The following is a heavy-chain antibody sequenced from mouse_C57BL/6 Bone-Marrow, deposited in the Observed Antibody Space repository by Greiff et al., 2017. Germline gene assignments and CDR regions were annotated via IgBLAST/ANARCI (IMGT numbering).Heavy chain of an antibody. D-gene: IGHD2-3*01. CDR2: IDPEIGDT. CDR3: SSFDGNYFDF. J-gene: IGHJ2*01. Sequence: EVMLVESGAELVRPGASVKLSCTASGFNIKDDYIHWVKQRPEQGLEWIGWIDPEIGDTEYASKFQGKATKTSDTSSNTAYLQLSSLTSEDTAVYYCSSFDGNYFDFWGQGTPLTVAS. V-gene: IGHV14-4*01. CDR1: GFNIKDDY.